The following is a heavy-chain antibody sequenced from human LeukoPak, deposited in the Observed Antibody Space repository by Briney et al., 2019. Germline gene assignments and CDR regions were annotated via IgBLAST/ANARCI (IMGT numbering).Heavy chain of an antibody. J-gene: IGHJ4*02. CDR2: LRPTGGST. V-gene: IGHV1-46*01. Sequence: ASVTLSCKSSGSTFTTYYIHLERQAPGHGLERMGILRPTGGSTTYAQKFQGRVTMTRDTSTSTVLMEVNSLRSEDTAVYYCALYSSTWYWGQGTLVTVSS. D-gene: IGHD6-13*01. CDR1: GSTFTTYY. CDR3: ALYSSTWY.